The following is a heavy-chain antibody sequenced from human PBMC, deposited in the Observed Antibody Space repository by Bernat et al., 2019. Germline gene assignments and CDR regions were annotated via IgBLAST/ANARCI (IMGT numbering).Heavy chain of an antibody. CDR3: AKDGHATDYYYYMDV. CDR1: GFSVSSNY. Sequence: EVQLVESGGDLVQPGGSLRLSCAASGFSVSSNYMSWVRQAPGKGLEWVSTIDAYGSGTWYADSVKGRFTISRDNSKNTLYLQMNSLRVEDTAVYHCAKDGHATDYYYYMDVWGKGTTVTVSS. V-gene: IGHV3-23*04. CDR2: IDAYGSGT. J-gene: IGHJ6*03.